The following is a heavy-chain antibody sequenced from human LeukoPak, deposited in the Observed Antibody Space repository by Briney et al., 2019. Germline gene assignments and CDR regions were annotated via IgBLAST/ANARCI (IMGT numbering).Heavy chain of an antibody. D-gene: IGHD5-12*01. V-gene: IGHV4-59*11. CDR3: ARDIVATIDP. J-gene: IGHJ5*02. CDR1: GGSIKSHF. Sequence: SETLSLTCTVSGGSIKSHFWSWVRQPPGKRLEWIGYIFHSGSTNYNPSLKSRVTISVDKSKNQFSLKLSSVTAADTAVYYCARDIVATIDPWGQGTLVTVSS. CDR2: IFHSGST.